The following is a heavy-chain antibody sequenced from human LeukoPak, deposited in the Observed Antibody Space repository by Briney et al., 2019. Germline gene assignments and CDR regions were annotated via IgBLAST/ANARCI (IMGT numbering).Heavy chain of an antibody. Sequence: GGSLRLSCAASGFTFSGSAMHWVRQASGKGLEWVGRIRSKANSYATAYAASVKGRFTISRDDSKNTAYLQMNSLRAEDTAVYYCAKGPEYYYGSGSYYKDYWGQGTLVTVSS. CDR2: IRSKANSYAT. CDR1: GFTFSGSA. V-gene: IGHV3-73*01. CDR3: AKGPEYYYGSGSYYKDY. J-gene: IGHJ4*02. D-gene: IGHD3-10*01.